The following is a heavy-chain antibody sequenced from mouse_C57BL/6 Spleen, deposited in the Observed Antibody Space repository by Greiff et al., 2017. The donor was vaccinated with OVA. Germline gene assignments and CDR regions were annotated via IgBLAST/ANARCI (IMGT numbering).Heavy chain of an antibody. J-gene: IGHJ4*01. CDR1: GYAFSSSW. D-gene: IGHD4-1*01. CDR2: IYPGDGDT. Sequence: QVQLQQSGPELVKPGASVKISCKASGYAFSSSWMNWVKRRPGKGLEWIGRIYPGDGDTNYNGKFKGKATLTADKSSSTAYMQLSSLTSEDSAVYFCARWEEGSAMDYWGQGTSVTVSS. CDR3: ARWEEGSAMDY. V-gene: IGHV1-82*01.